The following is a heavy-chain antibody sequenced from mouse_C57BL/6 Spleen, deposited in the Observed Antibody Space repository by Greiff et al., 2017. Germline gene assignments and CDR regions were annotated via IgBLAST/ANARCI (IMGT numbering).Heavy chain of an antibody. CDR3: ARTPPYYYGSRDWYFDV. CDR1: GFTFSDYG. J-gene: IGHJ1*03. V-gene: IGHV5-17*01. D-gene: IGHD1-1*01. CDR2: ISSGSSTI. Sequence: EVHLVESGGGLVKPGGSLKLSCAASGFTFSDYGMHWVRQAPEKGLEWVAYISSGSSTIYYADTVKGRFTISRDNAKNTLFLQMTSLRSEDTAMYYCARTPPYYYGSRDWYFDVWGTGTTVTVSS.